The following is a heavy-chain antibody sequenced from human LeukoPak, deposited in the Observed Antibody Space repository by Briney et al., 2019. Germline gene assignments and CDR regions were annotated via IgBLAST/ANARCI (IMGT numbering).Heavy chain of an antibody. J-gene: IGHJ4*02. CDR1: GFTFRNYW. CDR3: TTDGAD. CDR2: IHPDGNEK. Sequence: GGSLRLSCAASGFTFRNYWMCWVRQAAGKGLEWLANIHPDGNEKYHVDSVKGRFTISRDNAKNSLYLQMSSLRAEDTAVYYCTTDGADWGQGALVTVSS. V-gene: IGHV3-7*01.